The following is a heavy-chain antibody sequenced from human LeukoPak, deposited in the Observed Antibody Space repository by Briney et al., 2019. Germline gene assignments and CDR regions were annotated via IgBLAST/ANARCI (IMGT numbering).Heavy chain of an antibody. CDR3: ARDSVYYGSGSYYPAPTYYYYSMDV. D-gene: IGHD3-10*01. CDR2: IYYSGST. V-gene: IGHV4-59*01. Sequence: SETLSLTCTVSGGSISSYYWSWIRQPPGKGLEWIGYIYYSGSTNYNPSLKSRVTISVDTSKNQFSLKLSSVTAADTAVYYCARDSVYYGSGSYYPAPTYYYYSMDVWGQGTTVTVSS. CDR1: GGSISSYY. J-gene: IGHJ6*02.